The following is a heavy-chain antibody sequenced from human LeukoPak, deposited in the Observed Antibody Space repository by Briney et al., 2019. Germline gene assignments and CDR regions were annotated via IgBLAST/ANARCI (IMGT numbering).Heavy chain of an antibody. D-gene: IGHD3-10*01. V-gene: IGHV4-39*01. Sequence: SETLSLTCTVSGGSVSSTTYFWGWIRQPPGKGLEWIASINYSGSTYYNPSLKSRVTISVDTSENQFSLKLSSVTAADTAVYYCARYVVYGSGKYYFDYWGQGTLVTVSS. CDR1: GGSVSSTTYF. J-gene: IGHJ4*02. CDR2: INYSGST. CDR3: ARYVVYGSGKYYFDY.